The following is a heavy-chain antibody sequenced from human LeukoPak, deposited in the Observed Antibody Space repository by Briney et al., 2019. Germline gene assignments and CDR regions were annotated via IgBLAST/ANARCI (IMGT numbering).Heavy chain of an antibody. V-gene: IGHV1-3*01. D-gene: IGHD1-26*01. CDR3: ARERWELPLDY. J-gene: IGHJ4*02. Sequence: ASVKVSCKASGYTFTSYGISWVRQAPGQRLEWMGWINAGNGNTKYSQKFQGRVTITRDTSASTAYMELSSLRSEDTAVYYCARERWELPLDYWGQGTLVTVSS. CDR1: GYTFTSYG. CDR2: INAGNGNT.